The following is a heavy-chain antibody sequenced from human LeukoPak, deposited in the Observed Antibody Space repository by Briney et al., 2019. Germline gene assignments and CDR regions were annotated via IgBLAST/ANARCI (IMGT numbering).Heavy chain of an antibody. CDR2: ISSSGSTI. CDR1: GFTFSDYY. V-gene: IGHV3-11*01. J-gene: IGHJ4*02. D-gene: IGHD5-18*01. CDR3: ARDVRGYRRPLDS. Sequence: GGSLRLSCAASGFTFSDYYMSWIRQAPGKGLEWVSYISSSGSTIYYADSVKGRFTISRDNAKNSLYLQMNSLRADDTALYYCARDVRGYRRPLDSWGQGTLVTVSS.